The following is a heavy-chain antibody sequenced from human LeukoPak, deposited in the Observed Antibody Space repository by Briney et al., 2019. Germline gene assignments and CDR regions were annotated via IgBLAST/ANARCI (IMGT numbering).Heavy chain of an antibody. Sequence: SETLSLTCAVSAYPISSGHYRGWIRQPPGKGLEWIGSMYHSGSTYFNPSLKSRVTISVDTPKNQFSLTLSSVTAADTAVYFCARVSGSGTALDAFDIWGQGTMVIVSS. CDR2: MYHSGST. CDR1: AYPISSGHY. V-gene: IGHV4-38-2*01. CDR3: ARVSGSGTALDAFDI. D-gene: IGHD1-1*01. J-gene: IGHJ3*02.